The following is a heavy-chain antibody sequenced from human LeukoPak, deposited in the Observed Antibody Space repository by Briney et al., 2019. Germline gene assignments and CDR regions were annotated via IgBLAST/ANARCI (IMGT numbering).Heavy chain of an antibody. CDR2: MNPYTGKT. D-gene: IGHD6-25*01. CDR3: ARAPTPFYYDSSAYYSDF. Sequence: ASVKVSCKTSGYTFTNFDINWVRQATAQGLEWLGWMNPYTGKTGYAQKFQGRVTFTGDTSIRTAYMEVSSLTSEDTAVYYCARAPTPFYYDSSAYYSDFWGQGTLVTVSS. CDR1: GYTFTNFD. V-gene: IGHV1-8*03. J-gene: IGHJ4*02.